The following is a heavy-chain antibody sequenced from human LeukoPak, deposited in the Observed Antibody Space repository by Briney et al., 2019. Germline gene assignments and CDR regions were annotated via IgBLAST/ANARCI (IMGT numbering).Heavy chain of an antibody. Sequence: PGASVKVSCKASGYTFTGYYMHWVRQAPGQGLEWMGWINPKSGGTNYAQKFQGRVTMTRDTSISTTYMELSRLRSDDTAVYYCARDLGISGWYAPPLGYFDYWGQGTLVTVSS. J-gene: IGHJ4*02. CDR2: INPKSGGT. V-gene: IGHV1-2*02. CDR1: GYTFTGYY. CDR3: ARDLGISGWYAPPLGYFDY. D-gene: IGHD6-19*01.